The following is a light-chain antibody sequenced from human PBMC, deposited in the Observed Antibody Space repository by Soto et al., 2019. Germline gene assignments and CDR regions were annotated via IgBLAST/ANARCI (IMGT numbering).Light chain of an antibody. CDR1: QSISSW. V-gene: IGKV1-5*03. J-gene: IGKJ1*01. CDR3: QQYNSYSPT. Sequence: DIQMTQSPSTLSASVGDRVTITCRASQSISSWLAWYQQKPGKAPKLLIYKASSLESGVPSRFSGSGSGTEFTLTISSLQPDDFATYYCQQYNSYSPTLGQGTKVDSK. CDR2: KAS.